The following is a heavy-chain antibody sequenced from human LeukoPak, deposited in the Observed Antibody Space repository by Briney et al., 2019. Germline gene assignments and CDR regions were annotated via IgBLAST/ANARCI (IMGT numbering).Heavy chain of an antibody. CDR1: GFTFSSYS. D-gene: IGHD3-22*01. CDR2: ISSSSSYI. J-gene: IGHJ4*02. V-gene: IGHV3-21*01. Sequence: GGSLRLSCAASGFTFSSYSMNWVRQAPGKGLEWVSSISSSSSYIYYADSVKGRFTISRDNAKNSLYLQMNSLRAEDTAVYYCARGLYDSSGYYSYWGQGTLVTVSS. CDR3: ARGLYDSSGYYSY.